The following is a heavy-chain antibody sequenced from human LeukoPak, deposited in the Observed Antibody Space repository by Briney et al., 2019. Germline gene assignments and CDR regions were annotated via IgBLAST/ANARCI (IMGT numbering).Heavy chain of an antibody. CDR3: ARGYSSGWYSFWFDP. CDR2: INHSGST. J-gene: IGHJ5*02. CDR1: GGSFSGYY. D-gene: IGHD6-19*01. V-gene: IGHV4-34*01. Sequence: SETLSLTCAVYGGSFSGYYWSWIRQPPGKGLEWIGEINHSGSTNYNPSLKSRVTISVDTSKNQFSLKLSSVTAADTAVYYCARGYSSGWYSFWFDPWGQGTLVTVSS.